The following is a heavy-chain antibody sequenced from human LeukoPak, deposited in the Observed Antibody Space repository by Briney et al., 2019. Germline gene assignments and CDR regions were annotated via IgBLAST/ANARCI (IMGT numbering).Heavy chain of an antibody. CDR2: IYYSGST. V-gene: IGHV4-39*02. Sequence: PSETLSLTCTVSDGSISSSGYYWVWIRQPPGKGLEWIGSIYYSGSTYYNPSLKSRVTVSVDTSKNHFSLKLSSVTAADTAVYYCARRMWWVIAIRHWYFDLWGRGTLVTVSS. D-gene: IGHD2-21*01. CDR1: DGSISSSGYY. J-gene: IGHJ2*01. CDR3: ARRMWWVIAIRHWYFDL.